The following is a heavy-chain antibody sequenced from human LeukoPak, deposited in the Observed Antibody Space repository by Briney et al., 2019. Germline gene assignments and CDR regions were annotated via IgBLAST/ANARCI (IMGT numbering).Heavy chain of an antibody. CDR3: AASITMFDY. J-gene: IGHJ4*02. Sequence: GGSLRLSCVASGFTFSRYWMSWVRQAPGKGLEWVANIKEDGSVKYYVESVKGRFTISRDNAKNSLYLQMNSLRAEDTAVYYCAASITMFDYWGQGTLVTVSS. CDR1: GFTFSRYW. V-gene: IGHV3-7*02. CDR2: IKEDGSVK. D-gene: IGHD3-10*01.